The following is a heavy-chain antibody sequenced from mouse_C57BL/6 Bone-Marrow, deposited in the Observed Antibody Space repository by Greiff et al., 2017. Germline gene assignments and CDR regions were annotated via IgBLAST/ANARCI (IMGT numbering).Heavy chain of an antibody. J-gene: IGHJ2*01. CDR3: ARDWDDDY. D-gene: IGHD4-1*01. CDR2: IDPSDSYT. Sequence: QVQLKQPGAELVRPGTSVKLSCKASGYTFTSYWMHWVKQRPGQGLEWIGVIDPSDSYTNYNQKFKGKATLTVDTSSSTAYMQLSSLTSEDSAVYYCARDWDDDYWGQGTTLTVSS. CDR1: GYTFTSYW. V-gene: IGHV1-59*01.